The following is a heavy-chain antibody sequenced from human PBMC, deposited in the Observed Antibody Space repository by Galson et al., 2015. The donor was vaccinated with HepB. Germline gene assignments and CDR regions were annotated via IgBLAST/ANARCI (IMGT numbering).Heavy chain of an antibody. CDR3: AREAGATIGGVHYYYGMDV. CDR2: ISYDGSNK. CDR1: GFTFSSYA. V-gene: IGHV3-30-3*01. D-gene: IGHD1-26*01. Sequence: SLRLSCAASGFTFSSYAMHWVRQAPGKGLEWVAVISYDGSNKYYADSVKGRFTISRDNSKNTLYLQMNSLRAEDTAVYYCAREAGATIGGVHYYYGMDVWGQGTTVTVSS. J-gene: IGHJ6*02.